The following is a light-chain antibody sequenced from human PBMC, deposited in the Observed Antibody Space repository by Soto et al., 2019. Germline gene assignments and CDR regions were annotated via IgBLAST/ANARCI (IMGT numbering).Light chain of an antibody. CDR3: TSSTSDSLYV. J-gene: IGLJ1*01. CDR1: SSDVGAYTY. V-gene: IGLV2-14*01. CDR2: QVS. Sequence: QSVLAQPPSASGSPGQSVTISCTGTSSDVGAYTYVSWYQQYPGKVPKLLINQVSNRPSGVSNRFSGSKSGNTASLTISGLLAEDEADYFCTSSTSDSLYVFGTGTKVTVL.